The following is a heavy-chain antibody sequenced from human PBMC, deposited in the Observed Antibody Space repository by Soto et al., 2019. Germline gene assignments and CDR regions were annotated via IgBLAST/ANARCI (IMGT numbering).Heavy chain of an antibody. D-gene: IGHD3-22*01. CDR1: GYTFTGYY. J-gene: IGHJ5*02. V-gene: IGHV1-2*02. CDR3: ARWAVAYYYDSPLDP. Sequence: ASVNVSCKSSGYTFTGYYIHWVRQAPGQGLEWMGWINPNSGGTNYAQKFQGRVTMTRDTSISTAYMELSRLRSDDTAVYYCARWAVAYYYDSPLDPWGQGTLVTVSS. CDR2: INPNSGGT.